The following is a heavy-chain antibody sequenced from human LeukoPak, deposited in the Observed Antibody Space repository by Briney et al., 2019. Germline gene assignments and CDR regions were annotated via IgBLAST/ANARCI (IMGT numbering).Heavy chain of an antibody. D-gene: IGHD3-3*01. V-gene: IGHV3-23*01. J-gene: IGHJ4*02. CDR2: ISGSGGST. CDR3: AKDMESGTSVSTGEFDY. CDR1: GLTFSSYA. Sequence: GGSLRLSCAASGLTFSSYAMSWVRQAPGKGLEWVSAISGSGGSTYYADSVKGRFTISRDNSKNTLYLQMNSLRAEDTAVYYCAKDMESGTSVSTGEFDYWGQGTLVTVSS.